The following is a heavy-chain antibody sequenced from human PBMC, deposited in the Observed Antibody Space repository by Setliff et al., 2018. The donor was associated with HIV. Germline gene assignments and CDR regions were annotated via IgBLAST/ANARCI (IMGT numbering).Heavy chain of an antibody. J-gene: IGHJ1*01. Sequence: GGSLRLSCAASGFTFSSYAMHWVRQAPGKGLEYVSAISSNGDTYYANSVKGRFTISRDNSKNTLYLQMGSLRAEDMAVYYCARGDPPDPSPTEYFQHWGQGTLVTVS. CDR3: ARGDPPDPSPTEYFQH. CDR2: ISSNGDT. CDR1: GFTFSSYA. V-gene: IGHV3-64*01.